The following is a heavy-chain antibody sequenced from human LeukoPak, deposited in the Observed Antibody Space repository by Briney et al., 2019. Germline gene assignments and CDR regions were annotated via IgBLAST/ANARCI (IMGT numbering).Heavy chain of an antibody. V-gene: IGHV3-30*04. CDR1: GFTFSSYA. CDR2: MSYDGSNK. Sequence: PGGSLRLSCAASGFTFSSYAMHWVRQAPGKGLEWVAVMSYDGSNKYYADSVKGRFTISRDNSKNTLYLQMNSLRAEDTAVYYCARGLIAAAGTCGVWGQGTLVTVSS. CDR3: ARGLIAAAGTCGV. D-gene: IGHD6-13*01. J-gene: IGHJ4*02.